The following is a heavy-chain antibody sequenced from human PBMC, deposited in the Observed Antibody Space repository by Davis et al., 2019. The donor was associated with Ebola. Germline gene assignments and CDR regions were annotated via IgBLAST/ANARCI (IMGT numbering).Heavy chain of an antibody. V-gene: IGHV1-18*04. CDR1: GYSLIGHG. CDR2: ISDYNGNT. J-gene: IGHJ4*02. CDR3: ARDRIAAAFDY. Sequence: AASVKVSCKASGYSLIGHGISWLRQAPGQGLEWMGWISDYNGNTNYAQKLQGRVTMTTDTSTSTVYMELRSLRSDDTAVYYCARDRIAAAFDYWGQGTLVTVSS. D-gene: IGHD6-13*01.